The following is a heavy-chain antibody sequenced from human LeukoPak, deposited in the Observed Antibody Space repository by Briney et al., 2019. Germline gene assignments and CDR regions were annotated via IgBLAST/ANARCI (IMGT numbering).Heavy chain of an antibody. CDR1: GYSFTSYW. V-gene: IGHV5-51*01. D-gene: IGHD2-8*01. Sequence: GESLKISCKASGYSFTSYWIAWVRQMPGKGLEWMGIIYPGDSDTRYSPSFQGQVTISADKSISTAYLQWSSLKASDTAMYYCARSHPGYAYYYAMDVWGQGTTVTVSS. CDR3: ARSHPGYAYYYAMDV. J-gene: IGHJ6*02. CDR2: IYPGDSDT.